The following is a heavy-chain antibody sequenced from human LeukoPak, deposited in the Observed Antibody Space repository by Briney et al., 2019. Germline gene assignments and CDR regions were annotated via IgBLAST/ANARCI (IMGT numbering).Heavy chain of an antibody. D-gene: IGHD2-15*01. CDR3: ARAPAYCSGGSCHFSY. CDR2: ISNDGANT. Sequence: GGSLRLSCAASGFTFSSYVTHWVRQAPGKGLEWVALISNDGANTYYTDSVKGRFTISRDNSNNTLYLQMTSLRTDDTAVYYCARAPAYCSGGSCHFSYWGQGTLVTVSS. V-gene: IGHV3-30-3*01. J-gene: IGHJ4*02. CDR1: GFTFSSYV.